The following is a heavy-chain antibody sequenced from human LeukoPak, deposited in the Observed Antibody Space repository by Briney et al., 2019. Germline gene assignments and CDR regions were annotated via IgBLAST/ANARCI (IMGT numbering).Heavy chain of an antibody. CDR3: AKVGRRGYSGYDYFDY. CDR2: ISYDGSNK. J-gene: IGHJ4*02. CDR1: GFTFGSYG. V-gene: IGHV3-30*18. Sequence: GGSLRLSCAASGFTFGSYGMHWVRQAPGKGLEWVAVISYDGSNKYYADSVKGRFTISRDNSKNTLYLQMNSLRAEDTAVYYCAKVGRRGYSGYDYFDYWGQGTLVTVSS. D-gene: IGHD5-12*01.